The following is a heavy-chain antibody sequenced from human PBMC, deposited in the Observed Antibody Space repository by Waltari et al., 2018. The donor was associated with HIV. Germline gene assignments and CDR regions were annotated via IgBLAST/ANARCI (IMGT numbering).Heavy chain of an antibody. V-gene: IGHV4-39*01. CDR3: AKAVQGYCSGGSCENYFDY. D-gene: IGHD2-15*01. CDR2: IYYSGST. Sequence: QLQLQESGPGLVKPSETLSLTCTVSGGSISSSSYYWGWIRQPPGKGPGWVGSIYYSGSTYYNPSLKSRGTISVDTSKNQFSLKLSSVTAADTAVYYCAKAVQGYCSGGSCENYFDYWGQGTLVTVSS. CDR1: GGSISSSSYY. J-gene: IGHJ4*02.